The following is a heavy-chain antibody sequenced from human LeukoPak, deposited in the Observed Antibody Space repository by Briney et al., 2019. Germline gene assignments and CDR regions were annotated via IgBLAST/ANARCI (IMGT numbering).Heavy chain of an antibody. J-gene: IGHJ4*02. D-gene: IGHD2-21*02. CDR1: GFTVSSNY. Sequence: GGSLRLSCAASGFTVSSNYMSWVRQAPGKGQGWVSVIYSNGRTYYADSVKDRFTISRDNSKNTVSLQMSSLRAEDTALYYCTRGLGVTAIPHYWGQGTLVTVSS. CDR2: IYSNGRT. CDR3: TRGLGVTAIPHY. V-gene: IGHV3-66*01.